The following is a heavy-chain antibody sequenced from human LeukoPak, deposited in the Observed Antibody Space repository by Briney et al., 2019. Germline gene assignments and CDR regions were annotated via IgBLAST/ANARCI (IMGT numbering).Heavy chain of an antibody. J-gene: IGHJ4*02. CDR1: GFTFSDYY. D-gene: IGHD2-15*01. Sequence: GGSLRLSCSASGFTFSDYYMSWIRQAPGKGLEGVSYIISSGSTIYYADSVNVRFTISRDNTKNSLYLRMNSLRDEDTAVYYCARDPPVVVVAATGNDYWGQGTLVTVSS. CDR3: ARDPPVVVVAATGNDY. CDR2: IISSGSTI. V-gene: IGHV3-11*04.